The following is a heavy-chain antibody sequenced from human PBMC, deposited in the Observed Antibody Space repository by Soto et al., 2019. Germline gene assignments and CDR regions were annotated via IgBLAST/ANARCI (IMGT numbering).Heavy chain of an antibody. CDR2: LSGSGGST. Sequence: PGGSLRLSCAASGFTFSSYAMTWVRQAPGKGLEWVSSLSGSGGSTYYADSVKGRFTISRDNSKNTLYLQMNGLRAEDTAVYYCARGSDYDFRNYDYWGQGTLVTVSS. D-gene: IGHD5-12*01. J-gene: IGHJ4*02. CDR3: ARGSDYDFRNYDY. CDR1: GFTFSSYA. V-gene: IGHV3-23*01.